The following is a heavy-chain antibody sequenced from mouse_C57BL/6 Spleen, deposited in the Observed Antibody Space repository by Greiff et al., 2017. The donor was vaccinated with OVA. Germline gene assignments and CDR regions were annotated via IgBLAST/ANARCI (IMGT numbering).Heavy chain of an antibody. J-gene: IGHJ2*01. CDR1: GYAFSSYW. CDR3: ARGDYGSSLWYFDY. D-gene: IGHD1-1*01. CDR2: IYPGDGDT. Sequence: VQLQQSGAELVKPGASVKISCKASGYAFSSYWMNWVKQRPGKGLEWIGQIYPGDGDTTYNGKFKGKATLTADKSSSTAYMQLSSLTSEDSAVDVCARGDYGSSLWYFDYWGQGTTLTVSS. V-gene: IGHV1-80*01.